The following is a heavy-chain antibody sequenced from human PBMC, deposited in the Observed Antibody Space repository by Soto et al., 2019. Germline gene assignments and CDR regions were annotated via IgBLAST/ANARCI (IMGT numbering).Heavy chain of an antibody. CDR3: ARDQVKGTMTIL. V-gene: IGHV3-30-3*01. CDR2: ISYDGSNK. J-gene: IGHJ4*02. D-gene: IGHD4-17*01. Sequence: QVQLVESGGGVVQPGRSLRLSCAASGFTFINYAMHWVRQAPGEGLEWVAVISYDGSNKYYADSVKGRFTISRDNSKNTMYLQMNRLSAEDTAVYHCARDQVKGTMTILWGQGTLVTVSS. CDR1: GFTFINYA.